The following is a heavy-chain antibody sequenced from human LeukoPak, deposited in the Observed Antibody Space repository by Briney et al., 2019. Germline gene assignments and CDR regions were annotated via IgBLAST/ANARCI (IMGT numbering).Heavy chain of an antibody. V-gene: IGHV1-3*01. J-gene: IGHJ4*02. Sequence: ASVRVSCKASGYTFTSYAMHWVRQAPGQRLEWMGWINAGNGNTKYSQKFQGRITITRDTSASTAYMELSSLRSEDTAVYYCARDLDCSSTSCFLYYFDYWGQGTLVTVSP. CDR2: INAGNGNT. D-gene: IGHD2-2*01. CDR3: ARDLDCSSTSCFLYYFDY. CDR1: GYTFTSYA.